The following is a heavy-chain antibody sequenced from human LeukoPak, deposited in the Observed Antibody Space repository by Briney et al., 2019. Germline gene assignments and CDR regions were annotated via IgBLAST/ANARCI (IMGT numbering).Heavy chain of an antibody. V-gene: IGHV4-34*01. CDR3: AISSGWYTSFDY. D-gene: IGHD6-19*01. Sequence: SETLSLTCAVSRGSFSGYYWSWIRQPPGKGLEWIGEINHSGSTNYNPSLKSRVTISVDTSKNQFSLKLSSVTAADTAVYYCAISSGWYTSFDYWGQGTLVTVSS. J-gene: IGHJ4*02. CDR1: RGSFSGYY. CDR2: INHSGST.